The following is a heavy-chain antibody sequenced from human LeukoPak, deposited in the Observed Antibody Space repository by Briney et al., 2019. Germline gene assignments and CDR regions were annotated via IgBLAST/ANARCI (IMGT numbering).Heavy chain of an antibody. CDR2: INHSGST. CDR3: ARGRGYYGSGSYHRTRPFDY. Sequence: SETQSLSYAVYGGSFSGYYCSWIRQPPGKGLGWSGEINHSGSTNYNQSLKSRVTISVDTSKSQFSLKLSSVTAADTAVYYCARGRGYYGSGSYHRTRPFDYWGQGTLVTVSS. J-gene: IGHJ4*02. CDR1: GGSFSGYY. V-gene: IGHV4-34*01. D-gene: IGHD3-10*01.